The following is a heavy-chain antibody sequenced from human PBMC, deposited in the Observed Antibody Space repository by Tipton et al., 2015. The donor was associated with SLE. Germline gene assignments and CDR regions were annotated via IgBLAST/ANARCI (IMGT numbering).Heavy chain of an antibody. D-gene: IGHD6-13*01. J-gene: IGHJ4*02. Sequence: LRLSCTVSGGSISSYYWSWIRQPPGKGLEWIGYIYYSGSTNYNPSLKSRVTISVDTSKNQFSLYLSSVTAADTAVYYCARQPIAAAGTSNYFDYWGQRTLVTVSS. V-gene: IGHV4-59*08. CDR3: ARQPIAAAGTSNYFDY. CDR2: IYYSGST. CDR1: GGSISSYY.